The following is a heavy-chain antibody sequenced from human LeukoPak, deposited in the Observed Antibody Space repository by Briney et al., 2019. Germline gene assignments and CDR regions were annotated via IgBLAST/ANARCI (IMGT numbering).Heavy chain of an antibody. Sequence: SVKVSCKASGGTFSSYAISWVRQAPGQGLEWMGGIIPIFGTANYAQKFQGRVTITADESTSTAYMELSSLRSEDTAVYYCARDPRPPGPYYDFWSGSDDAFDIWGQGTMVTVSS. V-gene: IGHV1-69*13. CDR3: ARDPRPPGPYYDFWSGSDDAFDI. CDR2: IIPIFGTA. J-gene: IGHJ3*02. D-gene: IGHD3-3*01. CDR1: GGTFSSYA.